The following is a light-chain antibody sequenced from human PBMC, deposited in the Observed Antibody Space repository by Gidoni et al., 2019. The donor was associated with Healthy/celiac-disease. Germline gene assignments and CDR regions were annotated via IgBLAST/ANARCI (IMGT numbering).Light chain of an antibody. CDR3: NSRDSSGNHLV. Sequence: SSELTQDPAVSVAVRQTVRITCQGDSLRSYYASWYQQKPGQAPVLVIYGKNNRPSGIPDRFSGSSSGNTASLTITGAQAEDEADYYCNSRDSSGNHLVFGGGTKLTVL. V-gene: IGLV3-19*01. CDR2: GKN. J-gene: IGLJ2*01. CDR1: SLRSYY.